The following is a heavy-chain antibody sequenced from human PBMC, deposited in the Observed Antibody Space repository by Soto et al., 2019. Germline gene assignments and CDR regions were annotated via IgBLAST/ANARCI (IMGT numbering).Heavy chain of an antibody. CDR3: ARPYGAVAGSVAEYYFDY. V-gene: IGHV5-51*01. Sequence: GESLKISCKGSGYSFTSYWIGWVRQMPGKGLEWMGIIYPGDSDTRYSPSFQGQVTISADKSISTAYLQWSSLKASDTAMYYCARPYGAVAGSVAEYYFDYWGQGTLVTVSS. CDR1: GYSFTSYW. J-gene: IGHJ4*02. D-gene: IGHD6-19*01. CDR2: IYPGDSDT.